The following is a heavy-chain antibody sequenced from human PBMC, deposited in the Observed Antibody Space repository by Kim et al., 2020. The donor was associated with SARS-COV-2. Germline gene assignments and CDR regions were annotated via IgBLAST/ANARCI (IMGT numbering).Heavy chain of an antibody. J-gene: IGHJ4*02. CDR2: IRNKAYGGTT. Sequence: GGSLRLSCTASGFTFGDYAMSWFRQAPGKGLEWVGFIRNKAYGGTTEYAASVKGRFTISRDDSKSIAYLQMNSLKTEDTAVYYCTRDLQEGYCSGGSWTAPLCFDYWGQGTLVTVSS. CDR3: TRDLQEGYCSGGSWTAPLCFDY. CDR1: GFTFGDYA. D-gene: IGHD2-15*01. V-gene: IGHV3-49*03.